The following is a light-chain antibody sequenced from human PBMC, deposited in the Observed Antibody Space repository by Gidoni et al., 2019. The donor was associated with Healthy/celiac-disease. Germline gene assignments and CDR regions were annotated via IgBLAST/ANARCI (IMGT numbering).Light chain of an antibody. CDR1: QSVLYSSTNKNY. Sequence: DIVMTQSPDSLAVSLGERATINCKSSQSVLYSSTNKNYLAWYQQKPGQPPKLLIYWASTRESGVPDRFSGSGAGTDFTLTISSLQAEDVAVYYCQQYYSTPHTFGQXTKLEIK. CDR2: WAS. V-gene: IGKV4-1*01. CDR3: QQYYSTPHT. J-gene: IGKJ2*01.